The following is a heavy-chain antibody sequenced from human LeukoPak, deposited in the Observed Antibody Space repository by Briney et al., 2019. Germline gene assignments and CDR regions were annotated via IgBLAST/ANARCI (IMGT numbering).Heavy chain of an antibody. CDR2: IYYSGST. CDR1: GGSISSYY. D-gene: IGHD6-19*01. CDR3: ARSSSGWLYFDY. V-gene: IGHV4-39*01. J-gene: IGHJ4*02. Sequence: SETLSLTCTVSGGSISSYYWSWIRQPPGKGLEWIGSIYYSGSTYYNPSLKSRVTISVDTSKNQFSLKLSSVTAADTAVYYCARSSSGWLYFDYWGQGTLVTVSS.